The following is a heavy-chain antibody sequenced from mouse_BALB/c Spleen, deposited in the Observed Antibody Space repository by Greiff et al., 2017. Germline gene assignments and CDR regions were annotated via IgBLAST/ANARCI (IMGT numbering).Heavy chain of an antibody. CDR1: GYAFTNYL. V-gene: IGHV1-54*01. CDR2: INPGSGGT. D-gene: IGHD1-3*01. Sequence: QVQLKQSGAELVRPGTSVKVSCKASGYAFTNYLIEWVKQRPGQGLEWIGVINPGSGGTNYNEKFKGKATLTADKSSSTAYMQLSSLTSDDSAVYFCARGLSGWYFDVWGAGTTVTVSS. J-gene: IGHJ1*01. CDR3: ARGLSGWYFDV.